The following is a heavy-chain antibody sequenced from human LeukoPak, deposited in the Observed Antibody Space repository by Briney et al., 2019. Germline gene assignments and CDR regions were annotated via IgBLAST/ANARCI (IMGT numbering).Heavy chain of an antibody. CDR1: GGSISSYY. CDR2: IYTSGST. Sequence: SETLSLTCTVSGGSISSYYWSWIRQPPGKGLEWIGYIYTSGSTNYNPSLKSRATISVDTSKNQFSLKLSSVTAADTAVYYCARGALGIAAAGNHYFDYWGQGTLVTVSS. CDR3: ARGALGIAAAGNHYFDY. V-gene: IGHV4-4*09. J-gene: IGHJ4*02. D-gene: IGHD6-13*01.